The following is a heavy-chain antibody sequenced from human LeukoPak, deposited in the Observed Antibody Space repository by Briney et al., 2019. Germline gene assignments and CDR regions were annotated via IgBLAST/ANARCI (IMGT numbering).Heavy chain of an antibody. CDR3: ARRTVDTAMGNDY. CDR2: IYYSGST. CDR1: GGSISSSSYY. V-gene: IGHV4-39*01. J-gene: IGHJ4*02. D-gene: IGHD5-18*01. Sequence: SETLSLTCTVSGGSISSSSYYWGWIRQPPGKGLEWIGSIYYSGSTYYNPSLKSRVTISVDTSKNQFSLKLSSVTAADTAVYYCARRTVDTAMGNDYWGRGTLVTVSS.